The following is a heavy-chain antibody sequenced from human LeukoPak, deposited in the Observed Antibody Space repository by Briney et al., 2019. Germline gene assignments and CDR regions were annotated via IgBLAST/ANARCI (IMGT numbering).Heavy chain of an antibody. J-gene: IGHJ6*03. CDR2: IYYSGST. Sequence: PSQTLSLTCTVSGGSISSSSYYWGWIRQPPGKGLEWIGSIYYSGSTYYNPSLKSRVTMSVDTSKNQFSLKLSSVTAADTAVYYCAREFVDIVVVVAATRENYYYYYYMDVWGKGTTVTVSS. V-gene: IGHV4-39*07. D-gene: IGHD2-15*01. CDR3: AREFVDIVVVVAATRENYYYYYYMDV. CDR1: GGSISSSSYY.